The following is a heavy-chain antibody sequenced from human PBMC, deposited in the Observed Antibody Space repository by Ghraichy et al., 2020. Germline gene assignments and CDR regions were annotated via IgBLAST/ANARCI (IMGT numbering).Heavy chain of an antibody. CDR1: GFTFSSYW. D-gene: IGHD3-10*01. Sequence: GGSLRLSCAASGFTFSSYWMSWVRQAPGKGLEWVANIKQDGSEKYYVDSVKGRFTISRDNAKNSLYLQMSSLRAEDTAVYYCARHPHYGSGRPTDYWGQGTLVTVSS. CDR3: ARHPHYGSGRPTDY. CDR2: IKQDGSEK. V-gene: IGHV3-7*03. J-gene: IGHJ4*02.